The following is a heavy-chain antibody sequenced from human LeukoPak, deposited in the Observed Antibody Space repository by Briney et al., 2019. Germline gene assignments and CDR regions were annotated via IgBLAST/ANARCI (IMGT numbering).Heavy chain of an antibody. CDR1: GGSISSHY. D-gene: IGHD4-23*01. J-gene: IGHJ6*03. V-gene: IGHV4-59*11. CDR3: AREAVTPTYYYYMDV. CDR2: IYYSGST. Sequence: SETLSLTCTVSGGSISSHYWSWIRQLPGKGLEWIGYIYYSGSTNYNPSLKSRVTISVDTSKNQFSLKLSSVTAADTAVYYCAREAVTPTYYYYMDVWGKGTTVTVSS.